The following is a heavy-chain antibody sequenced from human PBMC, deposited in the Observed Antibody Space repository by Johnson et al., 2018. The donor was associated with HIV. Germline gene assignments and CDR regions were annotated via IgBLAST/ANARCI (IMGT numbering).Heavy chain of an antibody. D-gene: IGHD7-27*01. J-gene: IGHJ3*02. CDR3: ASGDELGDDAFDI. CDR1: GFTFSSYG. V-gene: IGHV3-33*08. Sequence: QVQLVESGGGVVQPGRSLRLSCAASGFTFSSYGMHWVRQAPGKGLEWVAVIWYDGSNKYYADSVKGRFTISRDNSKNTLYLQMNSLRAEDTALYYCASGDELGDDAFDIWGQGTMVTVSS. CDR2: IWYDGSNK.